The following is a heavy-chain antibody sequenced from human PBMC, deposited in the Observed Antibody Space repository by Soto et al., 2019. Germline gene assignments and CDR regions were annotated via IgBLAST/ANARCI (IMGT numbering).Heavy chain of an antibody. D-gene: IGHD3-16*01. J-gene: IGHJ3*02. V-gene: IGHV3-9*01. CDR1: GFIFDDYA. CDR2: ISWNSGKI. CDR3: LKEMLQSDTFDM. Sequence: DVQLVESGGGLVQSGRSLRLSCAASGFIFDDYAMHWVRQAPGKGLEWVSVISWNSGKIEYADSVRGRFIISIDNAKNSLYLQMNSLRPEDTAMYYCLKEMLQSDTFDMWGQGTMVTVSS.